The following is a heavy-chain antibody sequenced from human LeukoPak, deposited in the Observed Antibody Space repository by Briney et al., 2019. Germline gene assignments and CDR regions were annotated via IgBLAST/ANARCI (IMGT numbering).Heavy chain of an antibody. CDR1: GDSISSYS. CDR3: AREKLLDGVAD. V-gene: IGHV4-4*07. CDR2: IYISGGT. J-gene: IGHJ4*02. D-gene: IGHD1-26*01. Sequence: SETLSLTCSVSGDSISSYSWSWIRQPAGKGLEWIGRIYISGGTNYNPPLKSRVTMSVDTSQNQISLKLSSVTAADTAVYYCAREKLLDGVADWGQGTLVTVSS.